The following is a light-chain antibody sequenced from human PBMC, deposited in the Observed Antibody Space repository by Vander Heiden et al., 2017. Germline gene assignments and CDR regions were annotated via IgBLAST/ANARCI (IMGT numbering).Light chain of an antibody. CDR1: RDINSW. CDR3: QQANSFPPYT. Sequence: DIQMTQSPSSVSASVGDGVTITCRASRDINSWLAWYQQKPGKAPKLLIYPASTLQGGVPSRFSGSGYGTDYTLTISGLQPEDFAPYYCQQANSFPPYTFGQGTKVEIK. J-gene: IGKJ2*01. CDR2: PAS. V-gene: IGKV1-12*01.